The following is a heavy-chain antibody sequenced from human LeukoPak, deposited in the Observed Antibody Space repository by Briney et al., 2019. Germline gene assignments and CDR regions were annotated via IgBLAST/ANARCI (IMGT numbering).Heavy chain of an antibody. Sequence: GASVTVSCTASGYTFTGYYMHWVRQAPGQGLEWMGWINPNSGGTYSAQKFQGRVTMTRDTSISTAYMELSRLRSDDTAVYYCARRPIVGVPAPIDYWGQGNLVTVSS. D-gene: IGHD2-2*01. J-gene: IGHJ4*02. CDR3: ARRPIVGVPAPIDY. V-gene: IGHV1-2*02. CDR1: GYTFTGYY. CDR2: INPNSGGT.